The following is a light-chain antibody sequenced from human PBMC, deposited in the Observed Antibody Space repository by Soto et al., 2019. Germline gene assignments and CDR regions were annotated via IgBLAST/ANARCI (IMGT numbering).Light chain of an antibody. CDR2: GTS. CDR3: QQYVTSPWT. Sequence: EIVLTQSPGTLSLSPGERATLSCRASQSVNSNYLAWYQQKPGQAPRLLMYGTSNRATGIPDRYSGSGSGTDFTLNISRLEPEDCAVYFCQQYVTSPWTFGQGTKVEIK. J-gene: IGKJ1*01. V-gene: IGKV3-20*01. CDR1: QSVNSNY.